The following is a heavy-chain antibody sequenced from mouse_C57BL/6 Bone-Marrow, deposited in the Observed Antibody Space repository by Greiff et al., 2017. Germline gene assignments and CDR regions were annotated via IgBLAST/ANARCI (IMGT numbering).Heavy chain of an antibody. CDR3: AREDYDYPYWYFDV. CDR1: GFTFSSYA. CDR2: ISDGGSYT. Sequence: EVQGVESGGGLVKPGGSLKLSCAASGFTFSSYAMSWVRQTPEKRLEWVATISDGGSYTYYPDNVKGRFNISRDNAKNNLYLQMSHLKSEDTAMYYCAREDYDYPYWYFDVWGTGTTVTVSS. D-gene: IGHD2-4*01. J-gene: IGHJ1*03. V-gene: IGHV5-4*01.